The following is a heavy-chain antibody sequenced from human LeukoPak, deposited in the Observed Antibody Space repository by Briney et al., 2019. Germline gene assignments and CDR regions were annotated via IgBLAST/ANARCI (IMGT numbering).Heavy chain of an antibody. CDR2: IYPGDSET. CDR3: ARHSNSPRTGDFDF. Sequence: GASLKISCKASGYSFTTYWIGWVRQMPGKGLEWMGFIYPGDSETKYSPSFQGQVTISADKSTTTAYLQWSGLKASDTAMYSCARHSNSPRTGDFDFWGQGTLVTVSS. J-gene: IGHJ4*02. D-gene: IGHD1-1*01. V-gene: IGHV5-51*01. CDR1: GYSFTTYW.